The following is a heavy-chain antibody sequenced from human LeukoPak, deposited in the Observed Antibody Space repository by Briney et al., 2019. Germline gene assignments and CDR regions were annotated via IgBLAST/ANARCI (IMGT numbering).Heavy chain of an antibody. V-gene: IGHV1-8*02. Sequence: ASVKVSCKASGYTFTGYYMHWVRQAPGQGLEWMGWMNPNSGNTGYAQKFQGRVTMTRNTSISTAYMELSSLRSEDTAVYYCARKGYSSGWYGGDWYFDLWGRGTLVTVSS. J-gene: IGHJ2*01. CDR3: ARKGYSSGWYGGDWYFDL. CDR2: MNPNSGNT. CDR1: GYTFTGYY. D-gene: IGHD6-19*01.